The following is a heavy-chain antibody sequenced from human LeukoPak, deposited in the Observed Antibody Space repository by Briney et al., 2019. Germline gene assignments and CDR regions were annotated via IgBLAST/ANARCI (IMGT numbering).Heavy chain of an antibody. D-gene: IGHD2-2*01. CDR3: ARDGCSSASCSDY. Sequence: GGSLRLSCAASGFTVSSNYMSWVRQAPGKGLEWVSVIYSGGITYYADSVKGRFTISRDNSKNTLYLQMNSLRAEDTAVYYCARDGCSSASCSDYWGQGTLVTVSS. V-gene: IGHV3-66*01. CDR2: IYSGGIT. J-gene: IGHJ4*02. CDR1: GFTVSSNY.